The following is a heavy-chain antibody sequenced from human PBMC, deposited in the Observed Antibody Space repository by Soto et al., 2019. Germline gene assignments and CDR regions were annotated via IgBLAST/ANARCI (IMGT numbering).Heavy chain of an antibody. V-gene: IGHV4-30-4*01. CDR2: IYYSGST. D-gene: IGHD4-17*01. J-gene: IGHJ4*02. Sequence: KTSETLSLTCTVSGGSISSGDYYWSWIRQPPGKGLEWIGYIYYSGSTYYTPSLKSRVTISVDTSKNQFSLKLSSVTAADTAVYYCAREDYGDFRLDYWGQGTLVTVSS. CDR3: AREDYGDFRLDY. CDR1: GGSISSGDYY.